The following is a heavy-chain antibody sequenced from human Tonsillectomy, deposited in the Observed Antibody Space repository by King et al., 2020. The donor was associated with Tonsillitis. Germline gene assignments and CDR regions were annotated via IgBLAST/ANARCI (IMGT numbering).Heavy chain of an antibody. CDR1: GLTFSTYW. D-gene: IGHD3-22*01. CDR3: ARGDYYDSSAFYFVGWYFDL. CDR2: IKQDGSEK. J-gene: IGHJ2*01. Sequence: QLVQSGGGLVQPGGSLRLSCAVSGLTFSTYWMSWVRQAPGKGLEWLSNIKQDGSEKYYVDSVKGRFTISRDNAKNSLYLQMNSLRAEDTAVYYCARGDYYDSSAFYFVGWYFDLWGRGTLVTVSS. V-gene: IGHV3-7*04.